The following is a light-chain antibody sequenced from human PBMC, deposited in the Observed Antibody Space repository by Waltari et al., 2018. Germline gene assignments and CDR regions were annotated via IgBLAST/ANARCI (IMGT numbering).Light chain of an antibody. J-gene: IGKJ4*01. V-gene: IGKV1-16*01. CDR2: GAS. CDR1: QGIRDY. Sequence: DIQMTQSPSSLSASVGDKVTITCRASQGIRDYLAWFQQKPGKVPKSLIYGASNLQSGVPSRFSSSGSGTEFTLTISSLQPEDFATYYCQQYDAYPLAFGGGTKVESK. CDR3: QQYDAYPLA.